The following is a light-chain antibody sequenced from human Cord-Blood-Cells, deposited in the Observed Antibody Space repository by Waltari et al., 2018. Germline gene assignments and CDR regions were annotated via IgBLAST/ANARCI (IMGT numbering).Light chain of an antibody. CDR2: QDS. CDR1: KLGDTY. V-gene: IGLV3-1*01. Sequence: SYELTQPPSVSVSPGQTASITCSGAKLGDTYACWYQQRPGQSPVLVSYQDSKRPSGIPERFSGSNSGNTATLTISGTQAMDEADYYCQAWDSSTHVVFGGGTKLTVL. CDR3: QAWDSSTHVV. J-gene: IGLJ2*01.